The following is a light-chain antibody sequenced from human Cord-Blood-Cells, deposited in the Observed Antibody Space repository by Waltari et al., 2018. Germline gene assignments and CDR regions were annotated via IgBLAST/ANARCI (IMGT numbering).Light chain of an antibody. CDR2: EVS. J-gene: IGLJ1*01. CDR3: SSYTSSSTLYV. Sequence: QSALTQPASVSGSPGQSITISCTGTSSAVGGYNYVSWYQQHPGKAPKLMIYEVSNRPSGVSNRFSGSKSANTASLTSSGLQAEGEADYYCSSYTSSSTLYVFGTGTKVTVL. CDR1: SSAVGGYNY. V-gene: IGLV2-14*01.